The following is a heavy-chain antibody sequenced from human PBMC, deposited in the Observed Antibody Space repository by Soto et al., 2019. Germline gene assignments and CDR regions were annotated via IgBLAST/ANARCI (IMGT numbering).Heavy chain of an antibody. Sequence: SETLSLTCTVSGGSISSSSYYWGWIRQPPGKGLEWIGSIYYSGSTYYNPSLKSRVTISVDTSKNQFSLKLSSVTAADTAVYYCARVGAYGGNGRYYFDYWGQGTLVTVSS. CDR3: ARVGAYGGNGRYYFDY. V-gene: IGHV4-39*07. J-gene: IGHJ4*02. D-gene: IGHD4-17*01. CDR2: IYYSGST. CDR1: GGSISSSSYY.